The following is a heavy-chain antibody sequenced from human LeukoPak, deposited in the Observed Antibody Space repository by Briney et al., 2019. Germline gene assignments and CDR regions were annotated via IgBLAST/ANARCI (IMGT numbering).Heavy chain of an antibody. D-gene: IGHD6-13*01. CDR1: GFIFSSYS. CDR3: AKAASSSWPSYYYGMDV. CDR2: ITGSGGNT. V-gene: IGHV3-23*01. Sequence: GGSLRLSCAASGFIFSSYSMSWVRQAPGMGLEWVSVITGSGGNTYYADSVKGRFTISKDNSKNTVYLQMGSLRVDDTAVYYCAKAASSSWPSYYYGMDVWGQGTTVTVSS. J-gene: IGHJ6*02.